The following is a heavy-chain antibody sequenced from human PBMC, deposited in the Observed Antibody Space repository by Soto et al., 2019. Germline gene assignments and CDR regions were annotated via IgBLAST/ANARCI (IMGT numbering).Heavy chain of an antibody. CDR2: ISYNGNNK. V-gene: IGHV3-30*18. CDR3: AKSRRQYASEIQAVFDP. D-gene: IGHD2-2*01. Sequence: GSLSLSCAPSVFPFGSLGMHWVGRAPARGLGWVAIISYNGNNKYHAASVKARFTTSRDNARHTLFLHMNNLRDDDPAMYYCAKSRRQYASEIQAVFDPWGLGTLVSGAS. CDR1: VFPFGSLG. J-gene: IGHJ5*02.